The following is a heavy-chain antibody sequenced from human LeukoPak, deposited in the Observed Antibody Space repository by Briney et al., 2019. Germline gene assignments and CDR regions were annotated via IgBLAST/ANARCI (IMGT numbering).Heavy chain of an antibody. CDR3: ARDGAIVFGSLEPDS. CDR1: GYTFTRNY. CDR2: VNPSDGRT. Sequence: ASVKVSCKASGYTFTRNYMLWVRQAPGQGLEWMGIVNPSDGRTRYAQNFQGRVTMIRDTSTSTVYMELSSLRSEDTAVYYCARDGAIVFGSLEPDSWGQGTLVTVSS. V-gene: IGHV1-46*01. D-gene: IGHD2-15*01. J-gene: IGHJ4*02.